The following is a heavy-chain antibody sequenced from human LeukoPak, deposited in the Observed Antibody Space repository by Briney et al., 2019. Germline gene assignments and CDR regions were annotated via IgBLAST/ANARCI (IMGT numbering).Heavy chain of an antibody. Sequence: PSETLSLTCTVSGGSISSSSYYWGWIRQPPGKGLEWIGSIYYSGSTYYNPSLKSRVTISVDTSKNQFSLKLSSVTAADTAVYYCARRDGGWFGELIDYWGQGTRVTVSS. J-gene: IGHJ4*02. D-gene: IGHD3-10*01. CDR2: IYYSGST. CDR1: GGSISSSSYY. CDR3: ARRDGGWFGELIDY. V-gene: IGHV4-39*07.